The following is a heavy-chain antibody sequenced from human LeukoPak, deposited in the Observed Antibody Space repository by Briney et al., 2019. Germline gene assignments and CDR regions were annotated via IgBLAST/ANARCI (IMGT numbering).Heavy chain of an antibody. D-gene: IGHD3-22*01. V-gene: IGHV4-38-2*02. CDR1: GYSISSVYY. Sequence: PSETLSLTCTVSGYSISSVYYWGWIRQPPGKGLEWIGSIYHSGSTYYNPSLKSRVTISVDTSKNQFSLKLSSVTAAETAVYYCARGHFTYYYDSSGYFPDYWGQGTLVTVSS. CDR2: IYHSGST. J-gene: IGHJ4*02. CDR3: ARGHFTYYYDSSGYFPDY.